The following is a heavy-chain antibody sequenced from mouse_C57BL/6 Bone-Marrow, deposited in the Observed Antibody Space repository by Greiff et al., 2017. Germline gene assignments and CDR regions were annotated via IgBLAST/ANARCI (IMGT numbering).Heavy chain of an antibody. D-gene: IGHD1-1*01. J-gene: IGHJ1*03. CDR3: AISPYYSGSIWYFDV. Sequence: QVQLQQSGAELVKPGASVKMSCKASGYTFTSYWITWVKQRPGQGLEWIGDIYPGSGSTNYNEKFKSKATLTVDTSSSTAYMQLSSLTSEDSAVYYCAISPYYSGSIWYFDVWGTGTTVTVSS. V-gene: IGHV1-55*01. CDR1: GYTFTSYW. CDR2: IYPGSGST.